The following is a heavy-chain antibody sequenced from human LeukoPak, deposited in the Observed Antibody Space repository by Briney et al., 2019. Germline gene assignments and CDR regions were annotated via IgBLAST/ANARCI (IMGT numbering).Heavy chain of an antibody. J-gene: IGHJ4*02. D-gene: IGHD4-17*01. CDR3: ARHPSWPDYGGTFDY. Sequence: SETLSLTCTVSGGSISSYYWSWIRQPPGKGLEWIAYIYSSGNTNYNPSLRGRVTISVDTSKNQFSLRMNSVTAADTAVYYCARHPSWPDYGGTFDYWGQGALVIVSS. CDR2: IYSSGNT. V-gene: IGHV4-59*08. CDR1: GGSISSYY.